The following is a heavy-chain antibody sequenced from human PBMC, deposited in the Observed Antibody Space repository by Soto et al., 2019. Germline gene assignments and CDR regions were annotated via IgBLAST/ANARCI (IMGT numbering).Heavy chain of an antibody. CDR3: ARDSGKLYYFDY. CDR1: GFTFSSYG. J-gene: IGHJ4*02. CDR2: IWYDGSNK. V-gene: IGHV3-33*01. Sequence: QVQLVESGGGVVQPGRSLRLSCAASGFTFSSYGMHWVRQAPGKGLEWVAVIWYDGSNKYYADSVKDRFTISRDNSKNSLYLQMNSLRAEDTAVYYCARDSGKLYYFDYWGPGTLVTVSS. D-gene: IGHD2-21*01.